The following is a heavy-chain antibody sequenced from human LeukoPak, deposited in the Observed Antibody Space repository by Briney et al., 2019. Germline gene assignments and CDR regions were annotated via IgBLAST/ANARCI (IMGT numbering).Heavy chain of an antibody. CDR3: ARIEGSTFDY. CDR1: GYTFTSYW. V-gene: IGHV5-51*01. CDR2: IYPGDSKS. J-gene: IGHJ4*02. Sequence: GESLKISCKGSGYTFTSYWIGWVRQMPGKGLEWMGIIYPGDSKSKYNPSLQGQATISADKSISTAYLQWSSLKASDTAIYYCARIEGSTFDYWGQGTLVTVSS.